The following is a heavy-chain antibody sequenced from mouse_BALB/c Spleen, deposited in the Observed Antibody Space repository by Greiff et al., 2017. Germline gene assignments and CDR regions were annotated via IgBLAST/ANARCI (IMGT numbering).Heavy chain of an antibody. CDR3: TRDYRYWFAY. CDR2: IDPETGGT. D-gene: IGHD2-14*01. V-gene: IGHV1-15*01. J-gene: IGHJ3*01. Sequence: VKLMESGAELVRPGASVTLSCKASGYTFTDYEMHWVKQTPVHGLEWIGAIDPETGGTAYNQKFKGKATLTADKSSSTAYMELRSLTSEDSAVYYCTRDYRYWFAYWGQGTLVTVSA. CDR1: GYTFTDYE.